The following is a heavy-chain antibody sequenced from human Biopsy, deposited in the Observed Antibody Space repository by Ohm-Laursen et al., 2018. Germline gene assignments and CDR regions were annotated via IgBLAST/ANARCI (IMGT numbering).Heavy chain of an antibody. CDR2: MFNSANT. CDR1: GGSISSGGSY. CDR3: ARGDYFDSNGYFWFDP. D-gene: IGHD3-22*01. V-gene: IGHV4-31*01. J-gene: IGHJ5*02. Sequence: SDTLSLTCTVSGGSISSGGSYWSWIRQRPGKGLEWIGYMFNSANTYYNPSLKNLITISGDTSKNQFSLKLNSVTAADTAVYYCARGDYFDSNGYFWFDPWGQGTLVTASS.